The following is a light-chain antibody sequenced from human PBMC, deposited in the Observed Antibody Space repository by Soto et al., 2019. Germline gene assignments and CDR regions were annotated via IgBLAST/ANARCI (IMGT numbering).Light chain of an antibody. J-gene: IGKJ3*01. CDR3: QQSYSTLT. CDR1: QSISGY. CDR2: AAS. Sequence: DIQMTQSPSSLSASVGDRVTITCRASQSISGYLNWYQQKPGKAPNLLIYAASSLQSGVPSRFSGSGSGTDFTLTISSLQPEDFATYYCQQSYSTLTFGPGTKVDIK. V-gene: IGKV1-39*01.